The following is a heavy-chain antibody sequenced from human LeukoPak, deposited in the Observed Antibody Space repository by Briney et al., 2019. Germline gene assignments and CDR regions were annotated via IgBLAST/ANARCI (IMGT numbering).Heavy chain of an antibody. V-gene: IGHV4-4*02. CDR1: GVSISNSQW. D-gene: IGHD2-15*01. CDR2: IYQSGRT. CDR3: TRLKVLDITWWPADY. Sequence: SETLSLTCDVSGVSISNSQWWSWVRRPPGKGLEWIGEIYQSGRTNYNPSLKSRVTMSIDKSRNQFSLSLTSVTAADTAVYYCTRLKVLDITWWPADYWGPGILVTVSS. J-gene: IGHJ4*02.